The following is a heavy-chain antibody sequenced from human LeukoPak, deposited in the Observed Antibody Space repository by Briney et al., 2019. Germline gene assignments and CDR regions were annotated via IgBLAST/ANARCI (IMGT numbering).Heavy chain of an antibody. V-gene: IGHV3-9*01. J-gene: IGHJ4*02. CDR3: AKDNRRHYTSGPNPDSLH. Sequence: GRSLRLSCAGSGFIFNNYAMRWVRQPPGKGLEWVSGISWNSGSIDYADSVKGRFTISRDNAKNSLYLQMNSLRVEDTAFYYCAKDNRRHYTSGPNPDSLHWGQGALVTVSS. CDR1: GFIFNNYA. D-gene: IGHD6-19*01. CDR2: ISWNSGSI.